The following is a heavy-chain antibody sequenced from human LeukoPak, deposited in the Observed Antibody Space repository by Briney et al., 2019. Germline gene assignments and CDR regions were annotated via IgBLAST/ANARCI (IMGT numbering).Heavy chain of an antibody. CDR1: GFTFSNYG. D-gene: IGHD6-13*01. CDR3: AKDSGIAAAGRSDY. J-gene: IGHJ4*02. V-gene: IGHV3-30*18. Sequence: PGGSLRLSCAASGFTFSNYGMHWVRQPPGKGLEWVAIISYDGSNQYYVDSVKGRFTISRDNSKNTLYLQMNSLRAEDTAVYYCAKDSGIAAAGRSDYWGQGTLVTVSS. CDR2: ISYDGSNQ.